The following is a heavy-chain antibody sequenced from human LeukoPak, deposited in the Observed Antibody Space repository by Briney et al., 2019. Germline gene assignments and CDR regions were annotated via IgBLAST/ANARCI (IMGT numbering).Heavy chain of an antibody. CDR1: GFTFSSYA. CDR2: ISGSGGST. Sequence: PGGSLRLSCAASGFTFSSYAMSWVRQAPGKGLEWVSAISGSGGSTYYADSVKGRFTISRDNSKNTLYLQMNSLRAEDTAVYYCAKTSDIWFGEGYFDYWGQGTLVTVSS. D-gene: IGHD3-10*01. J-gene: IGHJ4*02. V-gene: IGHV3-23*01. CDR3: AKTSDIWFGEGYFDY.